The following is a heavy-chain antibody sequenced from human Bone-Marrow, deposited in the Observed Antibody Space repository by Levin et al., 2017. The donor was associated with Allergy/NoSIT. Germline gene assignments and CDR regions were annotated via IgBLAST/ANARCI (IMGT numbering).Heavy chain of an antibody. Sequence: PSETLSLTCSVSGATITSYYYNWVRQTAGNGLEWIGRVHHSGTTNYRPSLKSRVTMSADTSMNQVSLRLSAVTAADTAVYYCVRDPGSSSWSGPFDYWGQGILVIVSS. CDR3: VRDPGSSSWSGPFDY. D-gene: IGHD6-13*01. V-gene: IGHV4-4*07. CDR1: GATITSYY. J-gene: IGHJ4*02. CDR2: VHHSGTT.